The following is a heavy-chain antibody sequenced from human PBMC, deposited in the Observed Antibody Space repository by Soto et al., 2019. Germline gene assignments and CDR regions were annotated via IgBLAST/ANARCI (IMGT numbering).Heavy chain of an antibody. CDR3: AHRYFDWLGYYYGMDV. D-gene: IGHD3-9*01. J-gene: IGHJ6*02. V-gene: IGHV2-5*01. CDR2: IYWNDDK. Sequence: GSGPTLVNPTQTLTLTCTFSGFSLSTSGVGVGWIRQPPGKALEWLALIYWNDDKRYSPSLRSRLTITKDTSKNQVVLTMTNMDPVDTATYYCAHRYFDWLGYYYGMDVWGQGTTVTVSS. CDR1: GFSLSTSGVG.